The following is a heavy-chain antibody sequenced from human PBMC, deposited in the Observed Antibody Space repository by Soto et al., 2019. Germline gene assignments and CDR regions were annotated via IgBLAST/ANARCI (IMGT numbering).Heavy chain of an antibody. D-gene: IGHD3-10*01. CDR2: INQDGSEK. CDR3: ARARKNYYGSGSYYIVGFDY. Sequence: GGSLRLSCAASGFTFGRYWMSWVRQTPGRGLEWVANINQDGSEKYYVDSVKGRFTISRDNAKTSLFLHMDSLRADDTAVYYCARARKNYYGSGSYYIVGFDYWGQGTLVTVSS. V-gene: IGHV3-7*01. J-gene: IGHJ4*02. CDR1: GFTFGRYW.